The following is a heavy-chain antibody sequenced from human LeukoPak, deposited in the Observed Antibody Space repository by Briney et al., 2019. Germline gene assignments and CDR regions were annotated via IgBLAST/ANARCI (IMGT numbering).Heavy chain of an antibody. V-gene: IGHV3-30*02. CDR1: GFTFSSSG. Sequence: GGSLRLSCAASGFTFSSSGMHWVRQAPGKGLEWVAFILYDGSNKYYADSVKGRFTISRDNAKNSLYLQMNSLRAEDTAVYYCARGYDILTNAFDYWGQGTLVTVSS. CDR3: ARGYDILTNAFDY. D-gene: IGHD3-9*01. CDR2: ILYDGSNK. J-gene: IGHJ4*02.